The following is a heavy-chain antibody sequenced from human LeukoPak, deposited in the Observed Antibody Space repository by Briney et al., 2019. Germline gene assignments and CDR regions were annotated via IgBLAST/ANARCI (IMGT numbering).Heavy chain of an antibody. V-gene: IGHV4-59*01. J-gene: IGHJ4*02. Sequence: SETLSLTCTLSGGSISSYYWSWIRQPPGKGLEWIGYIYYSGSTNYNPSLKSRVTISVDTSKNQFSLKLSSVTAADTAVYYCARDRGGSFDYWGQGTLVTVSS. D-gene: IGHD2-15*01. CDR2: IYYSGST. CDR1: GGSISSYY. CDR3: ARDRGGSFDY.